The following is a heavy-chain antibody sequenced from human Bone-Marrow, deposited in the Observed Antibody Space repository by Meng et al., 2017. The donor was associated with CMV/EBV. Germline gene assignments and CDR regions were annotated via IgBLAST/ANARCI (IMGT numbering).Heavy chain of an antibody. CDR1: GYTFTNCF. J-gene: IGHJ5*02. D-gene: IGHD3-22*01. CDR2: INPSGDST. Sequence: ASVKVSCKASGYTFTNCFIHWVRQAPGQGLEWMARINPSGDSTTYAQKFQGRVTLTRDTSTTTASLELTSLTAEDTAVYYCARVVIVVVDTDGWFDPWGQGTLVTVS. V-gene: IGHV1-46*01. CDR3: ARVVIVVVDTDGWFDP.